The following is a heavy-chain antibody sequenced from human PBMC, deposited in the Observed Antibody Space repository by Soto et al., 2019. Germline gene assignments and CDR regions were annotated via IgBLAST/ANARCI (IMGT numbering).Heavy chain of an antibody. CDR2: ISGSGYNT. CDR3: AKGPRFVLDAFDV. CDR1: GFTFSSYA. D-gene: IGHD3-3*01. J-gene: IGHJ3*01. Sequence: HPGGSLRLSCAASGFTFSSYAMSWVRQAPGKGLEWVSAISGSGYNTYYADSVKGRFTISRDNSRNTLYLQMNSLRAEDTAVYYCAKGPRFVLDAFDVWGQGTMVTVSS. V-gene: IGHV3-23*01.